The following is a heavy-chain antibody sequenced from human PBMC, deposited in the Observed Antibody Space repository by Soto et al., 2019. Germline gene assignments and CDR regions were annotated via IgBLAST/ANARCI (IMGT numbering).Heavy chain of an antibody. V-gene: IGHV4-39*01. J-gene: IGHJ4*02. CDR1: YGSISVSNVF. Sequence: QLQLQESGPGLVKPWETLSLTCTVSYGSISVSNVFWGWVRQPPGKGLEWIGNIDYSGTAYFNPSLGTRVNFPVDTSKNQFFLTLYSVTAADTAVYYCARTTGRHLDFWGQGILVTVSS. CDR2: IDYSGTA. D-gene: IGHD4-4*01. CDR3: ARTTGRHLDF.